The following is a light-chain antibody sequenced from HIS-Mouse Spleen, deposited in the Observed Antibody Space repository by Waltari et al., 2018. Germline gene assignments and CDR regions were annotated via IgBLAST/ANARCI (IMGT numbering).Light chain of an antibody. CDR1: QSVSSSY. CDR3: QQYGSSPGYT. J-gene: IGKJ2*01. Sequence: EIVLTQSPGTLSLSPGDRATLPCRASQSVSSSYLAWYQQKPGQAPRLLIYGASSRATGIPDRFSGSGSGTDFTLTISRLEPEDFAVYYCQQYGSSPGYTFGQGTKLEIK. V-gene: IGKV3-20*01. CDR2: GAS.